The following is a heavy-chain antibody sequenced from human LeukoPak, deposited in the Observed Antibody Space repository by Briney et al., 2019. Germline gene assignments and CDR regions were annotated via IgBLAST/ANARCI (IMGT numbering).Heavy chain of an antibody. CDR1: GGSFSGYY. D-gene: IGHD3-22*01. V-gene: IGHV4-34*01. CDR3: ARDSRQYYYDSSGYYYDYNWFDP. J-gene: IGHJ5*02. CDR2: INHSGST. Sequence: PSETLSLTCAVYGGSFSGYYWSWIRQPPGKGLEWIGEINHSGSTNYNPSLKSRVTISVDTSKNQFSLKLSSVTAADTAVYYCARDSRQYYYDSSGYYYDYNWFDPWGQGTLVTVSS.